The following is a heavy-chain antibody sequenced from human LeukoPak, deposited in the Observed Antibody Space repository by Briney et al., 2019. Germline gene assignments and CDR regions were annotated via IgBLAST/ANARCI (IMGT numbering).Heavy chain of an antibody. CDR1: GFTFSSYG. CDR2: IWYDGSNK. D-gene: IGHD3-22*01. J-gene: IGHJ4*02. V-gene: IGHV3-30*19. Sequence: PGGSLRLSCAASGFTFSSYGMHWVRQAPGKGLEWVAVIWYDGSNKYYADSVEGRFTISRDNSKNTLCLQMNSLRAEDTAVYYCARAQLYYYDSSGYYLDYWGQGTLVTVSS. CDR3: ARAQLYYYDSSGYYLDY.